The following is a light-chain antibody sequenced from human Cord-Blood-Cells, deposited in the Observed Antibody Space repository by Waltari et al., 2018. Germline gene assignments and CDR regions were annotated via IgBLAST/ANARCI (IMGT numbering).Light chain of an antibody. CDR3: QKYNSAPIFT. CDR1: QGISNY. V-gene: IGKV1-27*01. J-gene: IGKJ3*01. Sequence: DIQMTQSPSSLSASVGDRVTITCRASQGISNYLAWYQQKPGKVPKLLIYAASTLQSGGPSRFSGSGSGTDFTLTISSLQPEDFATYYCQKYNSAPIFTFGPGTKVDIK. CDR2: AAS.